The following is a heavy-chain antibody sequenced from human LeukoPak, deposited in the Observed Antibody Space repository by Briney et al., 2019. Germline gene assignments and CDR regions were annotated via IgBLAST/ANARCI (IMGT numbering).Heavy chain of an antibody. D-gene: IGHD3-10*01. J-gene: IGHJ4*02. CDR2: IKQDGSEK. CDR1: GFTFSSHW. Sequence: GGSLRLSCAASGFTFSSHWMSWVRQAPGKGLEWVANIKQDGSEKYYVDSVKGRFTISRDNAKNSLYLQMNSLRAEDTAVYYCARGTMDYNYFDYWSQGTLVTVSS. V-gene: IGHV3-7*01. CDR3: ARGTMDYNYFDY.